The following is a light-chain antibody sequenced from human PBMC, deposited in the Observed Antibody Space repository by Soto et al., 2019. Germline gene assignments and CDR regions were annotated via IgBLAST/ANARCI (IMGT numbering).Light chain of an antibody. CDR2: DVS. J-gene: IGLJ2*01. CDR1: SSDVGGYNY. V-gene: IGLV2-14*01. Sequence: QSALTQPASVSGSPGQSITISCTGTSSDVGGYNYVSWYQQHPGKAPKLMIYDVSNRPSGVSNRFSGSKSGNTASLTISGLQAEDEADYYCSSYTSSSFVVFCGGTKLTVL. CDR3: SSYTSSSFVV.